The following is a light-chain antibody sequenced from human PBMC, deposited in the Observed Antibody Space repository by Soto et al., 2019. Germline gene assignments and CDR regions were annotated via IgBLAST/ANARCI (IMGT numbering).Light chain of an antibody. CDR3: LQDYNYPLT. V-gene: IGKV1-6*01. CDR2: AAS. J-gene: IGKJ4*01. CDR1: QGIRND. Sequence: SSLSASVGDRVTITCRASQGIRNDLGWYQQKPGKAPKLLIYAASSLQSGVPSRFSGSGSGTDFTLTISSLQPEDFAAYYCLQDYNYPLTFGGGTKVDIK.